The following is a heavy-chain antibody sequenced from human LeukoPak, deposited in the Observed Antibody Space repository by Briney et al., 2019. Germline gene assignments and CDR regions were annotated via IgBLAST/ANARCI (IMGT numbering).Heavy chain of an antibody. CDR2: IYYSGST. J-gene: IGHJ6*02. Sequence: SETLSLTCTVSGGSISSYYWSWIRQPPGKGLEWIGYIYYSGSTNYNPSLKSRVTISVDTSKNQFSLKLSSVTAADTAVYYCASLTSNGYYYYGMEVWGQGTTVTVSS. CDR1: GGSISSYY. D-gene: IGHD3-16*01. CDR3: ASLTSNGYYYYGMEV. V-gene: IGHV4-59*01.